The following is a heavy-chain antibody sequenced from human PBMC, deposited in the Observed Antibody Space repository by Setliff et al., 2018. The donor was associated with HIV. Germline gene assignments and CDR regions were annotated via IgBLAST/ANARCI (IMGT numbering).Heavy chain of an antibody. CDR3: ARFMRGIIIRDYYYGMDV. D-gene: IGHD3-10*01. V-gene: IGHV4-38-2*01. J-gene: IGHJ6*02. Sequence: SETLSLTCAVSGYSISNGYYWGWIRQPPGKGLEWIGNIYHSGNAYFHPSLKSRVTISVDTSKNQFSLNLTSVTATDTAVYYCARFMRGIIIRDYYYGMDVWGQGTTVTVSS. CDR2: IYHSGNA. CDR1: GYSISNGYY.